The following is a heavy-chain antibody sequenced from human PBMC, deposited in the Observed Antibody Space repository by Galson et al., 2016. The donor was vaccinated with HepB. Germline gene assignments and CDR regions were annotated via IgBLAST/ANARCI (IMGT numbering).Heavy chain of an antibody. V-gene: IGHV4-38-2*02. J-gene: IGHJ4*02. CDR1: GDSISSRYY. CDR2: IYYTGST. Sequence: SETLSLTCTVSGDSISSRYYWVWIRQSPGKGLEWIATIYYTGSTYYNPSLKSRVTMSLDTSKNQFSLKLSSVTAADTAVYYCARVGRRDSYDETLDYWGQGTLVSVSS. CDR3: ARVGRRDSYDETLDY. D-gene: IGHD5-18*01.